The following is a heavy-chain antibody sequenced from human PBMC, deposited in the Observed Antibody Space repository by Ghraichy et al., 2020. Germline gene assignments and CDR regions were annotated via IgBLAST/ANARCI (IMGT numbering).Heavy chain of an antibody. CDR2: IYHSGST. CDR1: GGSISSSNW. J-gene: IGHJ6*04. Sequence: SETLSLTCAVSGGSISSSNWWSWVRQPPGKGLEWIGEIYHSGSTNYNPSLKSRVTISVDKSKNQFSLKLSSVTAADTAVYYCARGPTYDFWSGYYNPYYYYGMDVWGKGTTVTVSS. D-gene: IGHD3-3*01. V-gene: IGHV4-4*02. CDR3: ARGPTYDFWSGYYNPYYYYGMDV.